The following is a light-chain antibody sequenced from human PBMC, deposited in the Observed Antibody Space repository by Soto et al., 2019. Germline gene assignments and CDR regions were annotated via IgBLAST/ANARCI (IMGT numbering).Light chain of an antibody. J-gene: IGKJ1*01. Sequence: DIQVTQSPSTLSAFVGDRVTITCRASQSISNWLAWYQHKPGKAPKVLILKASSLQSGVPSRFSGSGSGTDFTLTINSLQPDYLATYYCQQYYAYWTFGQGTKVEI. CDR3: QQYYAYWT. CDR1: QSISNW. CDR2: KAS. V-gene: IGKV1-5*03.